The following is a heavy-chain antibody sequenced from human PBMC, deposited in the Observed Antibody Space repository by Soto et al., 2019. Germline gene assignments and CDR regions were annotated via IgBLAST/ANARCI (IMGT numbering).Heavy chain of an antibody. CDR3: AGTVLRFLEWLPTDV. V-gene: IGHV4-34*01. D-gene: IGHD3-3*01. J-gene: IGHJ6*02. Sequence: SETLSLTCAVYGGSFSGYYWSWIRQPPGKGLEWIGEINHSGSTNYNPSLKSRVTISVDTSKNQFSLKLSSVTAADTAVDYCAGTVLRFLEWLPTDVWGQGTTVTVSS. CDR2: INHSGST. CDR1: GGSFSGYY.